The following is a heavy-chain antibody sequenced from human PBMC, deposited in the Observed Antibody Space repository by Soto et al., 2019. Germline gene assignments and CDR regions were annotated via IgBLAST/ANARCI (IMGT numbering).Heavy chain of an antibody. CDR1: GYIFTDYY. D-gene: IGHD2-15*01. CDR3: AREYCSGGSCYYNWFDP. Sequence: ASVKVSCKASGYIFTDYYMHWVRQAPGQELGWMGRINPNSGVTNYAQKFQGRVTVTADKSTSTAYMELSSLRSEDTAVYYCAREYCSGGSCYYNWFDPWGQGTLVTVSS. V-gene: IGHV1-2*02. J-gene: IGHJ5*02. CDR2: INPNSGVT.